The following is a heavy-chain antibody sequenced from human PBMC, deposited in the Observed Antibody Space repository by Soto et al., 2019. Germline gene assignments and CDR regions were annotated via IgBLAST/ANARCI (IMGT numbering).Heavy chain of an antibody. J-gene: IGHJ3*02. V-gene: IGHV1-3*01. CDR1: GYTFTSYA. Sequence: GSVKVSCKASGYTFTSYAMHWVRQAPGQRREWMGWINAGNGNTKYSQKFQGRVTITRDTSASTAYMELSSLRSEGTAVYYCARSVAGTTDAFDIWGQGTIVTV. D-gene: IGHD6-19*01. CDR2: INAGNGNT. CDR3: ARSVAGTTDAFDI.